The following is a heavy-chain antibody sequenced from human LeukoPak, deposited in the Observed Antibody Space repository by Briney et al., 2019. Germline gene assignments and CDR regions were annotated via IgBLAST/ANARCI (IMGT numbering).Heavy chain of an antibody. CDR1: GGSFSGYY. Sequence: SETLSLTCAVYGGSFSGYYWSWIRQPPGKGLEWIGEIKHSGSTNYNPSLKSRVTISVDTSKNQFSLKLSSVTAADTAVYDCARGYSSSWYSSDYWGQGTLVTVSS. CDR2: IKHSGST. V-gene: IGHV4-34*01. CDR3: ARGYSSSWYSSDY. D-gene: IGHD6-13*01. J-gene: IGHJ4*02.